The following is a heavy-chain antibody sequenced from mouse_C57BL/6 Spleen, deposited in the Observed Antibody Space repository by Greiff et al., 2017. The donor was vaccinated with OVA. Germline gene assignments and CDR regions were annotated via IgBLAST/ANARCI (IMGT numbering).Heavy chain of an antibody. CDR3: ARGGYYGSSPSFAY. J-gene: IGHJ3*01. V-gene: IGHV5-4*03. D-gene: IGHD1-1*01. CDR2: ISDGGRYT. Sequence: EVKVVESGGGLVKPGGSLKLSCAASGFTFSSYAMSWVRQTPEKRLEWVATISDGGRYTYYPDNVKGRFTISRDTAKNNLYLQMSHLKSADTSMYYCARGGYYGSSPSFAYWGQGTLVTVSA. CDR1: GFTFSSYA.